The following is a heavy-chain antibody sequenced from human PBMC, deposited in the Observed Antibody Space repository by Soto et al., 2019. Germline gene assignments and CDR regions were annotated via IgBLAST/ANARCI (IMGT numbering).Heavy chain of an antibody. Sequence: EVQLLESGGGLVRPGGSLRLSCAASGFTFNTHAMSWVRQAPGKGLEWVSVVSGSGTDTYYADAVKGRFTIARENSKNTLYVQMNSLSAEDTAVYYCAKAPYYFDNSGRPSGYFDYWGPGILVHVSP. CDR3: AKAPYYFDNSGRPSGYFDY. CDR1: GFTFNTHA. CDR2: VSGSGTDT. J-gene: IGHJ4*02. V-gene: IGHV3-23*01. D-gene: IGHD3-22*01.